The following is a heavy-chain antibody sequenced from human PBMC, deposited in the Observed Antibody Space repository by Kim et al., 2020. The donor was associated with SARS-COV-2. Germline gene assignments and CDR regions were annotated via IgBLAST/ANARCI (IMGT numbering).Heavy chain of an antibody. CDR1: GFTFSSYA. J-gene: IGHJ4*02. CDR2: ISGSGGST. V-gene: IGHV3-23*01. CDR3: AKDTPRGDYVWGSYRYPFGDY. Sequence: GGSLRLSCAASGFTFSSYAMSWVRQAPGKGLEWVSAISGSGGSTYYADSVKGRFTISRDNSKNTLYLQMNSLRAEDTAVYYCAKDTPRGDYVWGSYRYPFGDYWGQGTLVTVSS. D-gene: IGHD3-16*02.